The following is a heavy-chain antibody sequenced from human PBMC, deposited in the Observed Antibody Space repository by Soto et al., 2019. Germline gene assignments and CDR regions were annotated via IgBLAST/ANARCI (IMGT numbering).Heavy chain of an antibody. Sequence: QITLKESGPTLVKPTQTLTLTCTFSGFSLSTSGVGVGWIRQPPGKALEWLALIYWDDDQRYSPSLKSRLTLTKDTSKNHVVLTMTNMDPVDTATYYCAHMEETIAVAGDNWFEPWGQGTLVTVSS. V-gene: IGHV2-5*02. CDR1: GFSLSTSGVG. D-gene: IGHD6-19*01. CDR3: AHMEETIAVAGDNWFEP. CDR2: IYWDDDQ. J-gene: IGHJ5*02.